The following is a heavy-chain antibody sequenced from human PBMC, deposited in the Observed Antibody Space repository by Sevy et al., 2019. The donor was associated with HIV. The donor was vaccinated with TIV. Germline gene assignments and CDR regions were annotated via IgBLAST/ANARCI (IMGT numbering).Heavy chain of an antibody. CDR2: VYLTGST. CDR1: GGSISSSTYY. D-gene: IGHD3-9*01. CDR3: ARLGGLRFFDWSSLNYFDY. Sequence: SETLSLTCSVSGGSISSSTYYWGWIRQPPGRGLEWIGSVYLTGSTYYNPSLKSRVTISVDTSKNEFSLKVNSVTAADTAVYYCARLGGLRFFDWSSLNYFDYWGQGTLVTVSS. J-gene: IGHJ4*02. V-gene: IGHV4-39*01.